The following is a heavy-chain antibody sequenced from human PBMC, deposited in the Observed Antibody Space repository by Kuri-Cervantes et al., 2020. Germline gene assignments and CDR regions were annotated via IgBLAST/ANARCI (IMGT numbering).Heavy chain of an antibody. CDR1: GFTFSSYG. D-gene: IGHD6-13*01. CDR2: IWYDGSNK. Sequence: GESLKISCAAAGFTFSSYGMHWVRQAPGKGLEWVAVIWYDGSNKHYADSVKGRFTISRDNSKNTLYLQMNSLRAEDTAVYYCAKDRLSYSSSWDDAFDIWGQGTMVTVSS. J-gene: IGHJ3*02. V-gene: IGHV3-30*02. CDR3: AKDRLSYSSSWDDAFDI.